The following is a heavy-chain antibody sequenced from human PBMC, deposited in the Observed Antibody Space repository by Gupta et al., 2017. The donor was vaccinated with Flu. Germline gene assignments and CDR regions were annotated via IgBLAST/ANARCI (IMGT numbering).Heavy chain of an antibody. CDR3: ARPAAAFPGIAVGAALDY. V-gene: IGHV1-69*01. CDR2: IIPIFGTA. CDR1: GGTFSSYA. D-gene: IGHD6-19*01. J-gene: IGHJ4*02. Sequence: QVQLVQSGAEVKKPGSSVKVSCKASGGTFSSYAISWVRQAPGQGLEWMGGIIPIFGTANYAQKFQGRVTITADESTSTAYMELSSLRSEDTAVYYCARPAAAFPGIAVGAALDYWGQGTLVTVSS.